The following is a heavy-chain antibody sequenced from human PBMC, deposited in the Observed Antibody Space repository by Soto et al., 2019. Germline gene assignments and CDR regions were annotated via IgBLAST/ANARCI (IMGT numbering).Heavy chain of an antibody. CDR2: VYIGGET. CDR1: DGSISSDY. D-gene: IGHD1-26*01. V-gene: IGHV4-4*07. CDR3: ARGRQAVGIEF. J-gene: IGHJ4*02. Sequence: SETLSLTCIVSDGSISSDYWTWIRQPAGKGLEWLGRVYIGGETNYNPSLKSRLTMSLDTSKRQFSLWLSSVTAADTAVYYCARGRQAVGIEFWGLGTLVTVSS.